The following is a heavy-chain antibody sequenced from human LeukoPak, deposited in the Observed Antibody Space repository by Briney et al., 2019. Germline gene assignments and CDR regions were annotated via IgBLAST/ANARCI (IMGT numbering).Heavy chain of an antibody. D-gene: IGHD5-18*01. CDR3: ARGRRSYGYYRGARADY. CDR2: INPSGGST. J-gene: IGHJ4*02. Sequence: GASVKVSCKASGYTFTSYYMHWVRQAPGQGLEWMGIINPSGGSTSYAQKFQGRVTMTRDMSTSTVYMELSSLRPEDTAVYYCARGRRSYGYYRGARADYWGQGTLVTVSS. CDR1: GYTFTSYY. V-gene: IGHV1-46*01.